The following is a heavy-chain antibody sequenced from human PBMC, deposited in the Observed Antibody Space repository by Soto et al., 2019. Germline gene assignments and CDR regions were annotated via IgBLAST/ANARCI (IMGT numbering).Heavy chain of an antibody. CDR3: VRRNVSATGIDWFEP. J-gene: IGHJ5*02. D-gene: IGHD6-13*01. Sequence: ASVKVSCKASGYTFTSYGIHWVRQAPGQRLEWMGWINAANGDTKYSPKFQGRVTITRDTSASTAYMELSSLRSEDTAVYYWVRRNVSATGIDWFEPWGQGTIVTVTS. CDR2: INAANGDT. CDR1: GYTFTSYG. V-gene: IGHV1-3*01.